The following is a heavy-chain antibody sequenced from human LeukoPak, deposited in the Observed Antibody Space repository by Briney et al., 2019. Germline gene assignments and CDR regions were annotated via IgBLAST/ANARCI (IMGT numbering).Heavy chain of an antibody. V-gene: IGHV3-7*01. CDR3: ARWRVVAASNWFDP. D-gene: IGHD2-15*01. J-gene: IGHJ5*02. CDR2: IKQDGSEK. Sequence: TGGSLRLSCAASGFTFSSYWMSWVRQAPGKGLEWVANIKQDGSEKYYVDSVKGRFTISRDNAKNSLYLQMNSLRAEDTAVYYCARWRVVAASNWFDPWGQGTLVTVSS. CDR1: GFTFSSYW.